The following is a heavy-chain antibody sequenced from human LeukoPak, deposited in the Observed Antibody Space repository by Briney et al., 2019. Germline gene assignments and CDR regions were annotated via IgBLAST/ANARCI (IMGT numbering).Heavy chain of an antibody. J-gene: IGHJ6*03. CDR3: ARTYYYDSSGYYNYYYMDV. Sequence: SETLSLTCTVSSGSISTSNYYWGWVRQPPGKALEWIGNIFYSGSTYYSPSLKSRVTISLDTSRNQFSLKLSSVTAADTAVYYCARTYYYDSSGYYNYYYMDVWDKGTTVTISS. CDR1: SGSISTSNYY. CDR2: IFYSGST. D-gene: IGHD3-22*01. V-gene: IGHV4-39*07.